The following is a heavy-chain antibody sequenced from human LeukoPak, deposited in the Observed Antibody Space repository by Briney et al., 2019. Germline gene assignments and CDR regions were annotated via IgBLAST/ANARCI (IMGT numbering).Heavy chain of an antibody. V-gene: IGHV4-34*01. CDR2: INHSGST. CDR3: ASIITKSYYYGMDV. Sequence: PSETLSLTCAVYGGSFSGYYWSWIRQPPGKGLEWIGEINHSGSTNYNPPLKSRVTISVDTSKNQFSLKLSSVTAADTAVYYCASIITKSYYYGMDVWGQGTTVTVSS. CDR1: GGSFSGYY. J-gene: IGHJ6*02. D-gene: IGHD3-10*01.